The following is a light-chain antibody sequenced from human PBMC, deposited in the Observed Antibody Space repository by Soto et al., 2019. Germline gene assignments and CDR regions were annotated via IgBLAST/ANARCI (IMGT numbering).Light chain of an antibody. Sequence: QSVLTQPPSVSGAPGLRVTISCTGSSSNIGAGYDVHWYQQLPGTAPKLLIYGNTNRPSGVPDRFSGSKSGTSASLAITGLQAEDEADYYCQSYDSSLSSYVFGTGTKLTVL. CDR1: SSNIGAGYD. J-gene: IGLJ1*01. V-gene: IGLV1-40*01. CDR3: QSYDSSLSSYV. CDR2: GNT.